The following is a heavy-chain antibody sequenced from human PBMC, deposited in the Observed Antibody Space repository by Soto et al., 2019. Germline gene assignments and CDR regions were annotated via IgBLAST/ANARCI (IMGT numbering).Heavy chain of an antibody. CDR2: IYYSGST. J-gene: IGHJ4*02. D-gene: IGHD6-19*01. Sequence: LTCTVSGGSISSYYWSWIRQPPGKGLEWIGYIYYSGSTNYNPSLKSRVTISVDTSKNQFSLKLSSVTAADTAVYYCARYHYGYSSGWYYFDYWGQGTLVTVSS. CDR1: GGSISSYY. CDR3: ARYHYGYSSGWYYFDY. V-gene: IGHV4-59*01.